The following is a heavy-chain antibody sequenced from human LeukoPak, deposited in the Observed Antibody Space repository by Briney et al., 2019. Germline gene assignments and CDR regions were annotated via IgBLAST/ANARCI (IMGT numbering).Heavy chain of an antibody. D-gene: IGHD3-9*01. CDR3: ATGDILTGYTNFDY. J-gene: IGHJ4*02. Sequence: GASVKVSCKVSGYTLTELSMHWVRQAPGKGLEWMGGFDPEDGETIYAQKFQGRVTMTEDTTTDTAYMELSSLRSEDTAVYYCATGDILTGYTNFDYWGQGTLVTVSS. V-gene: IGHV1-24*01. CDR1: GYTLTELS. CDR2: FDPEDGET.